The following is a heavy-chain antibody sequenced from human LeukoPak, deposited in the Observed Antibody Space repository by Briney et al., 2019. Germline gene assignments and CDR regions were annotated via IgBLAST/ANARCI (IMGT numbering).Heavy chain of an antibody. Sequence: GGSLRLSCAASGFTFSSYAMHWVRQAPGKGLEGVAVISYDGSNKYYADSVTGRFTISRDNSKNTMYLQMNSLRAEDKAVYYCARAGPGELLGSYYYYMDVWGQGTTVTVSS. CDR2: ISYDGSNK. CDR3: ARAGPGELLGSYYYYMDV. CDR1: GFTFSSYA. D-gene: IGHD1-26*01. J-gene: IGHJ6*03. V-gene: IGHV3-30*04.